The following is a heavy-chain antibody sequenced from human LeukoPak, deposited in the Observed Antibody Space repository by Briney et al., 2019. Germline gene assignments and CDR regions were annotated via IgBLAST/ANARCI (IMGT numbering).Heavy chain of an antibody. CDR2: IIPIFGTA. Sequence: SVTVSFTSSAGTFIIYAISWVRQAPGQGVEWMGRIIPIFGTANYAQKFQGRVTITADKSTSTAYMELSSLRSEDTAVYYCAAFGDSSSFDYWGQGTLVTVSS. J-gene: IGHJ4*02. CDR1: AGTFIIYA. V-gene: IGHV1-69*06. CDR3: AAFGDSSSFDY. D-gene: IGHD6-6*01.